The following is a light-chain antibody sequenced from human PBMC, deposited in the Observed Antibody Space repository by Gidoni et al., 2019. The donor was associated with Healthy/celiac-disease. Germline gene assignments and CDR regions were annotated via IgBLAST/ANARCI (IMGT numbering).Light chain of an antibody. CDR2: AAS. CDR1: QSISSY. J-gene: IGKJ2*01. V-gene: IGKV1-39*01. Sequence: DIQMTQSPSSLSASVGDRVTITCRASQSISSYLNWYQQKPGKAPKLLIYAASSLQSGVPSRFSGSGSGTDFTLTISSLQPEDFATYNCQQSYSTPRTFXXXTKLEIK. CDR3: QQSYSTPRT.